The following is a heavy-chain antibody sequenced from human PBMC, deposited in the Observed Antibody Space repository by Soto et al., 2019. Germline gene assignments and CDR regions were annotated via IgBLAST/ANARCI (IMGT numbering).Heavy chain of an antibody. CDR1: GYSFTDYH. CDR2: INPKSGGT. Sequence: QVPLVQSGAEVKKPGASVKVSCKASGYSFTDYHIHWVRQAPGQGLEWLGRINPKSGGTSTAQKFQGWVTMTTDTSISPASMALTRLTSDDTAIYYCARGDSTDCSNGVCSFFYNHDMDVWGQGTTVTVSS. CDR3: ARGDSTDCSNGVCSFFYNHDMDV. V-gene: IGHV1-2*04. D-gene: IGHD2-8*01. J-gene: IGHJ6*02.